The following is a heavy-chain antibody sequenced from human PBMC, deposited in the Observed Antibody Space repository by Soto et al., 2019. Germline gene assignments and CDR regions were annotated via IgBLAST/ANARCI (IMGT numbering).Heavy chain of an antibody. CDR1: GFTFSSYA. V-gene: IGHV3-23*01. D-gene: IGHD6-13*01. J-gene: IGHJ3*02. Sequence: EVQLLESGGGLVQPGESLRLSCAASGFTFSSYAMSWVRQAPGKGLEWVSAISGSGGSTYYADSVKGRFTISRDNSKNTLYLQMNSLRAEDTAVYYCANDASRIAAAGTGAFDIWGQGTMVTVSS. CDR2: ISGSGGST. CDR3: ANDASRIAAAGTGAFDI.